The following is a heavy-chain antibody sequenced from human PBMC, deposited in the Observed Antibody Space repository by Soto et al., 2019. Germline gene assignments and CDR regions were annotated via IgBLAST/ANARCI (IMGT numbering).Heavy chain of an antibody. V-gene: IGHV3-74*01. CDR2: IKGDGSST. CDR1: GFTFSTYW. J-gene: IGHJ2*01. D-gene: IGHD5-18*01. Sequence: EVQLVESGGGLVQPGGSLRLSCAASGFTFSTYWMHWLRQGPGKGLVWVSRIKGDGSSTSYADSVKGRFTISRDNAKNTVYLKMDSLRAEDTAVYSCARGGYGAWYFELWCRGTLVTVSS. CDR3: ARGGYGAWYFEL.